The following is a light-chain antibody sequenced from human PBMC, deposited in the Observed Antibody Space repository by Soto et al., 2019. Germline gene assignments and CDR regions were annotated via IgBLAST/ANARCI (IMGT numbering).Light chain of an antibody. CDR2: EVS. V-gene: IGLV2-14*01. J-gene: IGLJ1*01. CDR3: SSYTGCSPEI. Sequence: QPVLTQPASVSGSPGQSITISCTGTSSDVGGYNFVSWYQQHPGKAPKLMIYEVSNRPSGVSNRFSGSKSGNTASLTISGLQAEDEADYYCSSYTGCSPEIFGTGTKLTVL. CDR1: SSDVGGYNF.